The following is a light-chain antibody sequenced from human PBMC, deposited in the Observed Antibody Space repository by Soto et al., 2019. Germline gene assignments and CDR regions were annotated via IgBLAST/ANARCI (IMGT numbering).Light chain of an antibody. CDR2: GVS. Sequence: QSALTQPASVSGSPGQSITISCTGTSSDVGGSNHVSWYQQHPGKAPKLMIYGVSNRPSGISNRVSGSKSDNTASLTISGLQAEDEADYYCSSYTSTTLVFGGGTKLTVL. CDR1: SSDVGGSNH. CDR3: SSYTSTTLV. V-gene: IGLV2-14*01. J-gene: IGLJ2*01.